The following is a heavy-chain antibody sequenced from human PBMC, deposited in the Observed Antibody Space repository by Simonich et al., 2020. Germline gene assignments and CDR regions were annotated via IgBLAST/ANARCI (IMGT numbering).Heavy chain of an antibody. V-gene: IGHV3-23*01. CDR2: ISGSGGST. J-gene: IGHJ3*02. CDR3: AKDLGERITMIVVVIDAFDI. CDR1: GFTFSSYA. Sequence: GGGLVQPGGSLRLSCAASGFTFSSYAMSWVRQAPGKGLEWVSAISGSGGSTYYEDSVKGRFTISRDNSKNTLYRQMNSLRAEDTAVYYCAKDLGERITMIVVVIDAFDIWGQGTMVTVSS. D-gene: IGHD3-22*01.